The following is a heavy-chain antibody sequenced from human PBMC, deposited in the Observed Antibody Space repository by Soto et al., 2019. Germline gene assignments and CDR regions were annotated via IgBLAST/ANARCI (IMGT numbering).Heavy chain of an antibody. CDR3: AITTIVIPPTTRGGFDI. CDR1: GFSFTPYS. J-gene: IGHJ3*02. CDR2: IARDSGAI. Sequence: EAQLVESGGGLVQPGGSLRLSCEVSGFSFTPYSANWVRQAPGKGLEWISYIARDSGAIYYADSVKGRFTISRDNAKNLLSLEMNRLTPEDTAVYYCAITTIVIPPTTRGGFDIWGQGTMGTVSS. D-gene: IGHD1-26*01. V-gene: IGHV3-48*01.